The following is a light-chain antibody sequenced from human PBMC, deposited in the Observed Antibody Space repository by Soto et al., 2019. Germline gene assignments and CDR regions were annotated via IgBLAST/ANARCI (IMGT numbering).Light chain of an antibody. Sequence: DIQMTQSPSTLSASVGDRVTITCRASQSLSRWLAWYQQKPGKAPKLLIYDAAILESGVPSRFSGNGSGTEFTLTIGSLQPDYFATYYCQRYNSLSRTFGQGT. CDR1: QSLSRW. CDR2: DAA. CDR3: QRYNSLSRT. V-gene: IGKV1-5*01. J-gene: IGKJ1*01.